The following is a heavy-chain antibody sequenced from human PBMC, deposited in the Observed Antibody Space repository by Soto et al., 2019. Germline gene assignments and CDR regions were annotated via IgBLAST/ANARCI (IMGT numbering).Heavy chain of an antibody. D-gene: IGHD1-1*01. CDR2: ISAHNGNT. J-gene: IGHJ4*02. Sequence: QVHLVQSGAEVKKPGASVKVSCKASGYTFTSYGITWVRQAPGQGLEWMGWISAHNGNTDYAQKLQGRVIVTRDTSTSTAYMELRCLISDGTAVYYCARGRYGDYWGQGARVTVSS. CDR1: GYTFTSYG. V-gene: IGHV1-18*01. CDR3: ARGRYGDY.